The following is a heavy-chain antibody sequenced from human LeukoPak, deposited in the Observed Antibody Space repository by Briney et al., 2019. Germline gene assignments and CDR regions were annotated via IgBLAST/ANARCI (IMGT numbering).Heavy chain of an antibody. CDR2: ISGNGGIT. V-gene: IGHV3-23*01. CDR1: GFTFSSYA. CDR3: AKAGNWGQGYYYYGMDA. J-gene: IGHJ6*02. Sequence: GGSLRLSCAASGFTFSSYAMSWVRQAPGKGLEWVSSISGNGGITYYADSLKGRFIISRDNSTNTLYLQMNGLRAEDTAIYYCAKAGNWGQGYYYYGMDAWGQGTTVTVS. D-gene: IGHD7-27*01.